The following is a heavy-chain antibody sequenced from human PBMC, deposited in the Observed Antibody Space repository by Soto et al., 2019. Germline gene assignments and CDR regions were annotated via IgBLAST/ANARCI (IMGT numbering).Heavy chain of an antibody. Sequence: PAESLTISCSTSGYKFTSYWIAWVRQMPGKGLEWMGIIFPSDSDTRYSPSFQGQVTISADRSTSTVFLQWASLKASDTAVYFCARKDKSGYFNWFDPWGQGTLVTVSS. V-gene: IGHV5-51*01. CDR3: ARKDKSGYFNWFDP. CDR1: GYKFTSYW. J-gene: IGHJ5*02. CDR2: IFPSDSDT. D-gene: IGHD3-22*01.